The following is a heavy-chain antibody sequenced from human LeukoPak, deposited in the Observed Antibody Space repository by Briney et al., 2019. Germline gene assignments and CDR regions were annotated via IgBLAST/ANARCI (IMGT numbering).Heavy chain of an antibody. CDR3: ARDSLTTGPAYYYYGMDV. V-gene: IGHV1-46*01. CDR2: INPSGGST. D-gene: IGHD4-11*01. Sequence: ASVKVSCKASGYTFSSYYMHWVRQAPGQGLEWMGIINPSGGSTSYAQKFQGRVTMTRDTSTSTVYMELSSLRSEDTAVYYCARDSLTTGPAYYYYGMDVWGQGTTVTVSS. J-gene: IGHJ6*02. CDR1: GYTFSSYY.